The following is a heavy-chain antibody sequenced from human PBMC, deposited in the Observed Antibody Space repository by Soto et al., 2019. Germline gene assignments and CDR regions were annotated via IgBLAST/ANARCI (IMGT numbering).Heavy chain of an antibody. V-gene: IGHV4-31*01. CDR1: GGSISSGGYY. Sequence: SETLSLTCTVSGGSISSGGYYWSWIRQHPGKGLEWIGYIYYSGSTYYNPSLKSQVTISVDTSKNQFSLKLSSVTAADTAVYYCARGRGTAMDYYGMDVWGQGTTVTVSS. D-gene: IGHD5-18*01. CDR2: IYYSGST. CDR3: ARGRGTAMDYYGMDV. J-gene: IGHJ6*02.